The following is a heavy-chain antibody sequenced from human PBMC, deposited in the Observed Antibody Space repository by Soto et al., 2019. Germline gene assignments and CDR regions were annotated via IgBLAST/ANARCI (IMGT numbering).Heavy chain of an antibody. CDR2: ISSSSSTI. CDR3: ARVYGPQLIPNGFDP. V-gene: IGHV3-48*02. D-gene: IGHD2-2*02. CDR1: GFIFSSYC. Sequence: GGSLRLSCAASGFIFSSYCMNWVRQAPGKGLEWVSYISSSSSTIYYADSVRGRFTISRDNAKNSLYLQMNSLRDEDTAIYYCARVYGPQLIPNGFDPWGQGTLVTVSS. J-gene: IGHJ5*02.